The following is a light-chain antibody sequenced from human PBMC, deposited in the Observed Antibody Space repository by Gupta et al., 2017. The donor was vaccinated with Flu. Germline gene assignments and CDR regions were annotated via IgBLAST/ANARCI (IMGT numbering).Light chain of an antibody. J-gene: IGLJ3*02. CDR3: AAWDDSLNGRV. CDR1: SSNIGSNI. CDR2: NND. V-gene: IGLV1-44*01. Sequence: QSLLPQPPSASGTPGQRVTISCSGSSSNIGSNIVNWYQQFPGKAPKLLIYNNDQRPSGVPDRFSGSKSGTSASLAISGLQSEDEADYYCAAWDDSLNGRVFGGGTKVTVL.